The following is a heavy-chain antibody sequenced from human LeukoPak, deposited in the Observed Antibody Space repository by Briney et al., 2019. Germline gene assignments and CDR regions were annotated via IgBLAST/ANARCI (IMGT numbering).Heavy chain of an antibody. CDR1: GFTFSSYS. J-gene: IGHJ6*03. V-gene: IGHV3-21*01. CDR2: ISSSSSYI. D-gene: IGHD3-3*01. CDR3: ARAMPICGVVNYCYMDV. Sequence: PGGSLRLSCAASGFTFSSYSMNWVRQAPGKGLEWVSSISSSSSYIYYADSVKGRFTISRDNAKNSLYLQMNSLRAEDTAVYYCARAMPICGVVNYCYMDVWGKGTTVTVSS.